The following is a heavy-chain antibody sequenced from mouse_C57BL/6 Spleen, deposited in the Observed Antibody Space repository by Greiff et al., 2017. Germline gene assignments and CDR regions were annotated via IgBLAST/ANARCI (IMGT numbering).Heavy chain of an antibody. CDR2: FSNLAYSI. V-gene: IGHV5-15*01. D-gene: IGHD1-2*01. CDR1: GFTFGDYG. CDR3: ARDYDGLAY. J-gene: IGHJ3*01. Sequence: DVKLVESGGGLVQPGGSLKLSCAASGFTFGDYGMAWVRQAPRKGPEWVAFFSNLAYSIYYADTVTGRFTISRENAKNTLYLEMSSLRSEDTAMYYCARDYDGLAYWGQGTLVTVSA.